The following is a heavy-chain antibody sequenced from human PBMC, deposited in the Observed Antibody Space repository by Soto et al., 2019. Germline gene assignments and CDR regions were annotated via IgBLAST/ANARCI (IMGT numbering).Heavy chain of an antibody. CDR2: ISSSSSCI. D-gene: IGHD5-18*01. CDR1: GFTFSSYS. CDR3: ARVLGPTWIQLPYYYYYMDV. J-gene: IGHJ6*03. V-gene: IGHV3-21*01. Sequence: EVQLVESGGGLVKPGGSLRLSCAASGFTFSSYSMNWVRQAPGKGLEWVSSISSSSSCIYYADSVKGRFTISRDNAKNSLYLQMNSLRAEDTAVYYCARVLGPTWIQLPYYYYYMDVWGKGTTVTVSS.